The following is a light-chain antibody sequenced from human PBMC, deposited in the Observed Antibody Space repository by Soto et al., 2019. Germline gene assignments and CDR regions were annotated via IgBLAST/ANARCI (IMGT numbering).Light chain of an antibody. CDR1: QSVSTY. V-gene: IGKV3-11*01. CDR3: QQRRSWPQTIT. Sequence: EIVLTQSPATLSLSPGERATLSCGASQSVSTYLAWYQQRPGQAPRLLIYDASYRATDIPPRFSGSGSGTDFTLTISSLEPEDFAVSYCQQRRSWPQTITFGQGTRLEIK. CDR2: DAS. J-gene: IGKJ5*01.